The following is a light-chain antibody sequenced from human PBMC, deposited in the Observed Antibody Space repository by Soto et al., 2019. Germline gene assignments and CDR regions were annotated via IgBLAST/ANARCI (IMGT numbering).Light chain of an antibody. CDR2: DVS. CDR1: SSDVGGYNY. V-gene: IGLV2-14*01. J-gene: IGLJ1*01. CDR3: SSYTSSSTPYV. Sequence: QSALTQPASVSGSPGQSITISCTGTSSDVGGYNYVSWYQQHPGEAPKLMIYDVSNRPSGVSNRFSGSKSGNTASLTISGLQAEDEADYYCSSYTSSSTPYVFGTGTQLTVL.